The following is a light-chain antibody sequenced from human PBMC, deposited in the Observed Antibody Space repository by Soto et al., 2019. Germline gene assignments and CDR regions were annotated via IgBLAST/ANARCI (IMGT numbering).Light chain of an antibody. J-gene: IGKJ3*01. CDR3: QQLNSYPF. CDR1: QDISSY. Sequence: IQLTQSPSSLSASVGDRVNITCRASQDISSYLAWYQQKPGKAPKLLIYAASTLQSGVPSRFSGSGSGTDFTLTISSLQPEDFATYYCQQLNSYPFFGPGTKVDIK. V-gene: IGKV1-9*01. CDR2: AAS.